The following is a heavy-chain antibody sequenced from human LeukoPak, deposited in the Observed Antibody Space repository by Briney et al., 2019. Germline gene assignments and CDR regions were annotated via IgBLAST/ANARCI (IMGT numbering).Heavy chain of an antibody. CDR2: IYTSGST. CDR3: ARGQGQWELLRPYIWFDP. V-gene: IGHV4-61*02. CDR1: GGSISSGSYY. Sequence: PSQTLSLTCTVSGGSISSGSYYWSWIRQPAGKGLEWIGRIYTSGSTNYNPSLKSRVTISVDTSKNQFSLKLSSVTAADTAVYYCARGQGQWELLRPYIWFDPWGQGTLVTVSS. D-gene: IGHD1-26*01. J-gene: IGHJ5*02.